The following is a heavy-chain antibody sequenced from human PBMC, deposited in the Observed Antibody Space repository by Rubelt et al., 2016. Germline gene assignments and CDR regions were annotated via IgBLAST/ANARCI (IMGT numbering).Heavy chain of an antibody. J-gene: IGHJ6*03. Sequence: SSGEVKKPGASVKVSCKASGYTFTSYDINWVRQATGQGLEWMGWISAYNGNTDYAQNLQDRVTMTIDTSTTTAYMELRSLRSDDTAVYYCARSWGCSSTSCHGIFLGHYYYYYLDVWGKGTTVTVSS. CDR1: GYTFTSYD. CDR3: ARSWGCSSTSCHGIFLGHYYYYYLDV. V-gene: IGHV1-18*01. D-gene: IGHD2-2*01. CDR2: ISAYNGNT.